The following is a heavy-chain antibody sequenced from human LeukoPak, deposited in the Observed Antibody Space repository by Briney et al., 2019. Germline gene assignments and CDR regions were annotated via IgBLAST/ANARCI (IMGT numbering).Heavy chain of an antibody. CDR1: GFTFRSYW. CDR2: INQDGREK. Sequence: GGSLRLSCAASGFTFRSYWMSWVREAPGKGLEWVSNINQDGREKYYVDSVKGGFTISRDNAKKSLYLQMNSLRADDTAVYYCARDGGPFDSWGQGTLVTVSS. CDR3: ARDGGPFDS. J-gene: IGHJ4*02. D-gene: IGHD3-16*01. V-gene: IGHV3-7*01.